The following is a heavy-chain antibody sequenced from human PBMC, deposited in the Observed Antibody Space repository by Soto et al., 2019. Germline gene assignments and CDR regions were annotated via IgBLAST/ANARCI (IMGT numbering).Heavy chain of an antibody. Sequence: EVQLVESGGGLVQTGGSLRLSCEGSGFSFSSYDMHWVHQAAGKRLEWVAAIGADGDTYYSDSVKGRLTISRENTKNSLYLQMNSLRTGDTGVYHCAQAILYYYYGMDVWGQGTMVTVSS. CDR3: AQAILYYYYGMDV. J-gene: IGHJ6*02. CDR2: IGADGDT. CDR1: GFSFSSYD. V-gene: IGHV3-13*01.